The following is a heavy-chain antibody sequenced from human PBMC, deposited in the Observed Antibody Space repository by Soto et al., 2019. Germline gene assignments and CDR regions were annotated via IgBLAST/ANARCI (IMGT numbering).Heavy chain of an antibody. CDR1: GFTFTTYA. Sequence: EVQVLESGGGLVQPGGSLRLSCAASGFTFTTYAMSWVRQAPGRGLEWISGINDGGDDTYYAYSVKGRFTISRDNXKNTLYLQMNSLRAEDTAVYYCAKEGLERRFNFDYWGQGILVTVSS. J-gene: IGHJ4*02. CDR2: INDGGDDT. CDR3: AKEGLERRFNFDY. D-gene: IGHD1-1*01. V-gene: IGHV3-23*01.